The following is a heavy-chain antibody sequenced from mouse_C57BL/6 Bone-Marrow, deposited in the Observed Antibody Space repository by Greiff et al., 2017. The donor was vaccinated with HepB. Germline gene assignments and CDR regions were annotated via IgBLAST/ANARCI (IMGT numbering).Heavy chain of an antibody. V-gene: IGHV1-55*01. Sequence: QVQLQQPGAELVKPGASVKMSCKASGYTFTSYWITWVKQRPGQGLEWIGDIYPGSGSTNYNEKFKSKATLTVDTSSSTAYMQLSSLTSEDSAVYYCATYYSNLAWFAYWGQGTLVTVSA. J-gene: IGHJ3*01. CDR2: IYPGSGST. CDR3: ATYYSNLAWFAY. D-gene: IGHD2-5*01. CDR1: GYTFTSYW.